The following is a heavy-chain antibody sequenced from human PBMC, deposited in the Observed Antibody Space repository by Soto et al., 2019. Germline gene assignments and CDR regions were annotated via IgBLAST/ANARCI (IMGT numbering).Heavy chain of an antibody. CDR1: GGSISSGGYY. Sequence: SSETLSLTCTVSGGSISSGGYYWSWIRQHPGKGLEWIGYIYYSGSTYYNPSLKSRVTISVDTSKNQFSLKLSSVTAADTAVYYCATYDSSDYYSGSPIGWFDPWGQGTLVTVSS. V-gene: IGHV4-31*03. J-gene: IGHJ5*02. D-gene: IGHD3-22*01. CDR3: ATYDSSDYYSGSPIGWFDP. CDR2: IYYSGST.